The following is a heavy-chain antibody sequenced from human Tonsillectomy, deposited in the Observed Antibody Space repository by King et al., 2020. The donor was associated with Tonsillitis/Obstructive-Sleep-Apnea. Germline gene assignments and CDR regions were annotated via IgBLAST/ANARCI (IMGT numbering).Heavy chain of an antibody. Sequence: QLVQSGGGLVKPGGSLRLSCAASGFTFSDYYMSWLRQAPGKGLEWVSYISSSSSYTNYADSVKGRFTISRDNAKNSLYLQMNSLRAEDTAVYYCATTPYCSSTSCSLTYYFDYWGQGTLVTVSS. CDR1: GFTFSDYY. CDR3: ATTPYCSSTSCSLTYYFDY. V-gene: IGHV3-11*05. D-gene: IGHD2-2*01. CDR2: ISSSSSYT. J-gene: IGHJ4*02.